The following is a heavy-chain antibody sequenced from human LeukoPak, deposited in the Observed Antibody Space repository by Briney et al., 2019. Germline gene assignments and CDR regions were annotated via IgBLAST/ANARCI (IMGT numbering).Heavy chain of an antibody. V-gene: IGHV4-59*08. CDR2: IYYSGST. CDR3: ARVADDYYYGMDV. J-gene: IGHJ6*02. Sequence: KSSETLSHTCTVSGGSISSYYWSWIRQPPGKGLEWIGYIYYSGSTNYNPSLKSRVTISVDTSKNQFSLKLSSVTAADTAVYYCARVADDYYYGMDVWGQGTTVTVSS. CDR1: GGSISSYY.